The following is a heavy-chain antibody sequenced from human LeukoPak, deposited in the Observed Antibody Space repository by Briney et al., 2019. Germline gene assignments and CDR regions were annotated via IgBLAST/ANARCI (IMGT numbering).Heavy chain of an antibody. D-gene: IGHD3-22*01. CDR2: ISAYNGNT. CDR1: GYTFTSYG. CDR3: ATALPYYYDSSGSKLGDY. J-gene: IGHJ4*02. V-gene: IGHV1-18*01. Sequence: ASVKVSCKASGYTFTSYGISWVRQAPGQGLEWMGWISAYNGNTNYAQKLQGRVTMTTDTSTSTAYMELRSLRSDDTAVYYCATALPYYYDSSGSKLGDYWGEGTLVTVSS.